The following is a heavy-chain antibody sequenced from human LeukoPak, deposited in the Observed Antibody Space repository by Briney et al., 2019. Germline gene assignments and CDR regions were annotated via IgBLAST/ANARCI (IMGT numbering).Heavy chain of an antibody. V-gene: IGHV4-39*07. CDR1: GGSISSSGYY. Sequence: SETLSLTCTVSGGSISSSGYYWGWIRQPPGRGLEWIGSIYYSGSTYYNPSLKSRVTISVDTSRNQFSLKLSSVTAADTAVYYCARWDDGGDPITSASYQVFDYWGQGTLVTVSS. J-gene: IGHJ4*02. CDR2: IYYSGST. D-gene: IGHD4-23*01. CDR3: ARWDDGGDPITSASYQVFDY.